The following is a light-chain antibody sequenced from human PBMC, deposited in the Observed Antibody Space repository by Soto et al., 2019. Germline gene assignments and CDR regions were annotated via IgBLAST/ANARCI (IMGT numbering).Light chain of an antibody. J-gene: IGLJ2*01. Sequence: QSALTQPASVSWSPGQSITISCTGTSSDVGSYNLVSWYQQHPGKAPKLMIYEGSKRPSGVSNRFSGSKSGNTASLTISGLQAEDEADYYCCSYAGSRRVFGGGTQLTVL. CDR3: CSYAGSRRV. CDR1: SSDVGSYNL. CDR2: EGS. V-gene: IGLV2-23*01.